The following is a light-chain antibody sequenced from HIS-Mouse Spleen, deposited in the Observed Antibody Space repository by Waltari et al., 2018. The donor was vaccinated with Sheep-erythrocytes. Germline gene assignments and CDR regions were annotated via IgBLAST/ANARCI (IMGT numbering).Light chain of an antibody. J-gene: IGLJ3*02. V-gene: IGLV1-36*01. CDR2: EGS. Sequence: QSVLTQPPSVSEAPRQRVTISCSGSSSNIGNNAVNWYQQLPGKAPKLMIYEGSKRPSGVSTRFSGSKSGNTASLTISGLQAEDEADYYCCSYAGSSTPWVFGGGTKLTVL. CDR1: SSNIGNNA. CDR3: CSYAGSSTPWV.